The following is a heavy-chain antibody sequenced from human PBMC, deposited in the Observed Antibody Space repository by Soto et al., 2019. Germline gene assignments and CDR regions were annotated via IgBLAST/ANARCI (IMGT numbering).Heavy chain of an antibody. Sequence: EVQLLESGGGLVQPGGSLRLSCAASGFTFSSYAMSWGRQAPGKGLEWVSAISGSGGSTYYADSVKGRFTISRDNSKNTLDLHMNSRRAEATAVYYCGGYSRRWYSRNWFDPWGQGTLVTVSS. V-gene: IGHV3-23*01. CDR2: ISGSGGST. J-gene: IGHJ5*02. CDR3: GGYSRRWYSRNWFDP. CDR1: GFTFSSYA. D-gene: IGHD6-13*01.